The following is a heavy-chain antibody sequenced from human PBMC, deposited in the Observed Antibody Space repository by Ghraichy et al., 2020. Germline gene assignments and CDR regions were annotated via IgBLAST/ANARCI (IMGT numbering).Heavy chain of an antibody. D-gene: IGHD3-3*01. CDR2: IYSGGST. CDR1: GFIVSSNQ. J-gene: IGHJ6*03. V-gene: IGHV3-53*01. Sequence: GGSLRLSCVVSGFIVSSNQMSWVRQAPGKGLEWVSVIYSGGSTYNADSVKGRFTISRDNSKNTLHLQMNSLRAEDTAVYYCARGKDDFWSGYPVGWDVWGKGTTVTVSS. CDR3: ARGKDDFWSGYPVGWDV.